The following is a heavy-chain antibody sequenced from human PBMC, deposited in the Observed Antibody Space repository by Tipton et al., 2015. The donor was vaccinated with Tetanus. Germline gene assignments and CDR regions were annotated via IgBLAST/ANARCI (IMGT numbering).Heavy chain of an antibody. CDR2: ISSSGGST. Sequence: SLRLSCAASGSTFSIYAMTWVRQAPGKGLEWVSGISSSGGSTYYADSVKGRFTISRDNSKNTLYLQMNSLRAEDTAVYYCAKDREYSSSSEDYWGQGTLVTVSS. CDR1: GSTFSIYA. J-gene: IGHJ4*02. CDR3: AKDREYSSSSEDY. D-gene: IGHD6-6*01. V-gene: IGHV3-23*01.